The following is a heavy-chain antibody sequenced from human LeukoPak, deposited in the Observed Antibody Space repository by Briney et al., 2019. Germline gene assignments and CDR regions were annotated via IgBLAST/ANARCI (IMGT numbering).Heavy chain of an antibody. V-gene: IGHV3-30*02. CDR3: AKGRYGSGSYYNLTPIAY. CDR1: GFTFSSYG. D-gene: IGHD3-10*01. Sequence: PGGSLRLSSAASGFTFSSYGMHRVPQGPGKGLEWVAFIRDDGSNKYYADSVKGRFTISRDNSKNTLYLQMNSLRAEDTAVYYCAKGRYGSGSYYNLTPIAYWGQGTLVTVSS. CDR2: IRDDGSNK. J-gene: IGHJ4*02.